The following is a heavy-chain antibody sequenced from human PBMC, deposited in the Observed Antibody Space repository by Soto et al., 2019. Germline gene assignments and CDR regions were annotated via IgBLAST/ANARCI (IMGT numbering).Heavy chain of an antibody. CDR1: GFTFSNYW. CDR2: IKPDGSEK. Sequence: EVQLGESGGGLVQPGGSLRLSCATSGFTFSNYWMSWVRQAPGKGLEWVANIKPDGSEKYYVDSVKGRFTISRDNAKNSPSLQMNSLRAEDTAVDYCARDRWRDHWGQGTLVTVSS. CDR3: ARDRWRDH. J-gene: IGHJ4*02. V-gene: IGHV3-7*01. D-gene: IGHD2-15*01.